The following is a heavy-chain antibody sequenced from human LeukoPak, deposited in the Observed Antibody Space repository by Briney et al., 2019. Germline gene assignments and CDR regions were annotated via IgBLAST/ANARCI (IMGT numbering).Heavy chain of an antibody. V-gene: IGHV3-74*01. Sequence: GGSLRLSCAASGFSFDNYWMHWVRQDPGKGLMWVSRINGIGTTTDYADSVKGRFTISRDDAKNTLYLQMNRLRAEDTAVYYCARDQNDYVWGSYRRPLDYWGQGTLVTVSS. D-gene: IGHD3-16*02. J-gene: IGHJ4*02. CDR3: ARDQNDYVWGSYRRPLDY. CDR2: INGIGTTT. CDR1: GFSFDNYW.